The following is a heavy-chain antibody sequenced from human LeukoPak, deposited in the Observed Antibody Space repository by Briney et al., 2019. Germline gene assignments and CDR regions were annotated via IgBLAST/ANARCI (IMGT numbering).Heavy chain of an antibody. CDR1: GGSFSGYY. CDR3: ARTGEYYDILTGYYTNYYFDY. CDR2: INHSGST. D-gene: IGHD3-9*01. Sequence: SETLSLTCAVYGGSFSGYYWSWIRQPPGKGLEWIGEINHSGSTNYNPSLKSRVTISVDTSNHQFPLKLSSVTAADTAVYYCARTGEYYDILTGYYTNYYFDYWGQGTLVTVSS. J-gene: IGHJ4*02. V-gene: IGHV4-34*01.